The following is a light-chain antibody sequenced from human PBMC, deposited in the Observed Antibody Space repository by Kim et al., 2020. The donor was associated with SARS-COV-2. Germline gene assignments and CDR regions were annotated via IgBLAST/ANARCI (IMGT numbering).Light chain of an antibody. CDR1: KLGNTF. CDR2: EEN. V-gene: IGLV3-1*01. J-gene: IGLJ1*01. CDR3: QAWDSSTYV. Sequence: GSPGQTASTTCSGDKLGNTFASRYQQTPGQSPVLVIFEENRRPSVILEQVSGAKSGNTATLTITGTQPLDEADYYCQAWDSSTYVSGPGTKVTVL.